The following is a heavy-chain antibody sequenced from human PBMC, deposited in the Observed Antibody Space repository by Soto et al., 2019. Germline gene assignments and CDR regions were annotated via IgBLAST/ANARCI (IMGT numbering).Heavy chain of an antibody. J-gene: IGHJ5*02. V-gene: IGHV1-58*01. Sequence: AASVKVSCKASGFTFTSSAVQWVRQARGQRLEWIGWIVVGSGNTNYAQKFQERVTITRDMSTSTAYMELSSLRSEDTAVYYCAASQPQLLWFGELFRVGWFDPWGQGTLVTVSS. CDR3: AASQPQLLWFGELFRVGWFDP. D-gene: IGHD3-10*01. CDR1: GFTFTSSA. CDR2: IVVGSGNT.